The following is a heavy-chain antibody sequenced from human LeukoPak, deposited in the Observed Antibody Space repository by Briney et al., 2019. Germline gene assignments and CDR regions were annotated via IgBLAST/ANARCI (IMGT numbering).Heavy chain of an antibody. V-gene: IGHV3-23*01. CDR3: TRTHINGWCFDS. D-gene: IGHD6-19*01. J-gene: IGHJ4*02. Sequence: QPGGSLRLSCAASGFTFSSYAMAWVRQAPGKGLEWVSIITFDGGNTYYSSVRGRFTISRDNSKNTLYLQMSSLGAEDTAVYYCTRTHINGWCFDSWGQGTLVTVSS. CDR2: ITFDGGNT. CDR1: GFTFSSYA.